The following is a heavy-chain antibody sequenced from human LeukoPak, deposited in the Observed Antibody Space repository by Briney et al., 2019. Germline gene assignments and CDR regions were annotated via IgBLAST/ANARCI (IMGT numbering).Heavy chain of an antibody. CDR1: GFTFSSYG. CDR3: ARDVSDGVVPAAYFDY. V-gene: IGHV3-33*01. Sequence: GGSLRLSCAASGFTFSSYGMHWVRQAPGKGLEWVAVIWYDGSNKYYADSVKGRFTISRDNSKNTLYLQMNSLRAEDTAVHYCARDVSDGVVPAAYFDYWGQGTLVTVSS. CDR2: IWYDGSNK. J-gene: IGHJ4*02. D-gene: IGHD2-2*01.